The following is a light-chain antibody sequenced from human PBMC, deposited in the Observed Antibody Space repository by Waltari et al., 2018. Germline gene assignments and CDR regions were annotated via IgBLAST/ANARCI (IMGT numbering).Light chain of an antibody. CDR2: GAS. CDR1: QTINKF. J-gene: IGKJ5*01. Sequence: DIQMTQSPTSMSAYVGDRVTITCRASQTINKFLNWYQHKPGKAPKLLIYGASSLYSGVPSRFSGSGSGTDFSLTINGLQPEDSATYYCQQSYSPPQNTFGQGTQVEI. V-gene: IGKV1-39*01. CDR3: QQSYSPPQNT.